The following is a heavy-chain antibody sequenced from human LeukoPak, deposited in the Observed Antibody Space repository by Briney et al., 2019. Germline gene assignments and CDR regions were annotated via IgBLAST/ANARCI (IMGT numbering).Heavy chain of an antibody. Sequence: SETLSLTCTVSGGSISSGSYYWNWIRQPAGKGLEWIGRIYTSGSTNYNPSLKSRVTISVDTSKNQFSLKLTSVTAADTAVYYCATGPPLGPGFWGQGTPVTVSS. CDR3: ATGPPLGPGF. J-gene: IGHJ4*02. D-gene: IGHD7-27*01. CDR2: IYTSGST. CDR1: GGSISSGSYY. V-gene: IGHV4-61*02.